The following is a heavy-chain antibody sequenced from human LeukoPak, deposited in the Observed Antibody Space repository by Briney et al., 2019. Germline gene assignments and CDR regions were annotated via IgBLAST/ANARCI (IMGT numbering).Heavy chain of an antibody. D-gene: IGHD6-13*01. Sequence: ASVKVSCKASGYTFTDYYIHWVRQAPGQGLEWMGRINPNSGDTNSAQKFQGRVTMTRDTSISTAYMELSRLRSDDTAVYFCARDAYGTSSWFPDYWGQGTLVTVSS. CDR2: INPNSGDT. J-gene: IGHJ4*02. CDR3: ARDAYGTSSWFPDY. V-gene: IGHV1-2*06. CDR1: GYTFTDYY.